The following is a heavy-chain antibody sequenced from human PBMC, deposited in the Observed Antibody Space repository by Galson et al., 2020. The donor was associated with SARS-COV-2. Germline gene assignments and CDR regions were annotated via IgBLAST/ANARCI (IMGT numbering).Heavy chain of an antibody. V-gene: IGHV4-34*01. Sequence: SETLSLTCAVYGGSFSGYYWSWIRQPPGKGLEWIGEINHSGSTNYNPSLKSRVTISVDTSKNQFSLKLSSVTAADTAVYYCARERLLYPPHAFDIWGQGTMVTVSA. CDR1: GGSFSGYY. CDR3: ARERLLYPPHAFDI. J-gene: IGHJ3*02. CDR2: INHSGST. D-gene: IGHD6-25*01.